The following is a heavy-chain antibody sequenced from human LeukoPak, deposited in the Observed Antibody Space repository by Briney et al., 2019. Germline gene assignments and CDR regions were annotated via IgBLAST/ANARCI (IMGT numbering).Heavy chain of an antibody. CDR3: ARRAAADTDSYYMDV. D-gene: IGHD6-13*01. CDR2: IYPGDSDT. Sequence: GESLKISCKGSGYSFTTYWIGWVRQMPGKGLEWMGIIYPGDSDTTYSPSFQGQVTISADKSISTAYLQWSSLKASDTAMYYCARRAAADTDSYYMDVWGEGTTVTVSS. V-gene: IGHV5-51*01. CDR1: GYSFTTYW. J-gene: IGHJ6*03.